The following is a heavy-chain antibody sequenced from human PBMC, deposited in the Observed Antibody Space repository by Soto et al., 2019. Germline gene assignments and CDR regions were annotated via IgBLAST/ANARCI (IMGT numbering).Heavy chain of an antibody. J-gene: IGHJ4*02. D-gene: IGHD6-13*01. CDR1: GFTFSSYG. CDR2: IWYDGSNK. Sequence: GGSLRLSCAASGFTFSSYGMHWVRQAPGKGLEWVAVIWYDGSNKYYADSVKGRFTISRDNSKNTLYLQMNSLRAEDTAVYYCARATAAGVQGDYWGQGTLVTVSS. V-gene: IGHV3-33*01. CDR3: ARATAAGVQGDY.